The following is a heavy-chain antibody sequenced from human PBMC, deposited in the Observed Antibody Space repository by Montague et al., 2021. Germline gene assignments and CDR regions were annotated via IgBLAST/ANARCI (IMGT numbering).Heavy chain of an antibody. CDR2: ISYDGSNK. D-gene: IGHD1-26*01. Sequence: SLSLSFSASGFTFSSYAMHWVRQAPGKGLEWVAVISYDGSNKYYADSVKGRFTISRDNSKNTLYLQMNSLRAEDTALFYCARDPRWEYDAFDIWGQGTMVTVSS. CDR1: GFTFSSYA. V-gene: IGHV3-30*04. J-gene: IGHJ3*02. CDR3: ARDPRWEYDAFDI.